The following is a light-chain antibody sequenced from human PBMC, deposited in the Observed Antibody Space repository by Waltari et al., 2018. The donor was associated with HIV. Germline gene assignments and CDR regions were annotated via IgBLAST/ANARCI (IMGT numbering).Light chain of an antibody. J-gene: IGLJ1*01. CDR3: TGWDASLSEYV. CDR1: YSNIGSDN. Sequence: QSVLTPPPSASGTPGQRVTISCSGSYSNIGSDNVYWYQHLPGTAPKLLIYKNIPRPSGVPDRFSGSKSGASAYLAISGLRSEDEADYYCTGWDASLSEYVFGPGTRVTV. CDR2: KNI. V-gene: IGLV1-47*01.